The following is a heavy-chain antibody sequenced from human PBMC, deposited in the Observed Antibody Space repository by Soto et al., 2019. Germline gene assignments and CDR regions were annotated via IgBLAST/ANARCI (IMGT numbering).Heavy chain of an antibody. Sequence: SETLSLTCTVSGGSISSYYWSWIRQPPGKGLEWIGYIYYSGSTNYNPSLKSRVTISVDTSKNQFSLKLSSVTAADTAVYYCARVNEAWSGNYYYYGMDVWGQGTTVTVSS. CDR2: IYYSGST. CDR1: GGSISSYY. CDR3: ARVNEAWSGNYYYYGMDV. D-gene: IGHD3-10*01. J-gene: IGHJ6*02. V-gene: IGHV4-59*01.